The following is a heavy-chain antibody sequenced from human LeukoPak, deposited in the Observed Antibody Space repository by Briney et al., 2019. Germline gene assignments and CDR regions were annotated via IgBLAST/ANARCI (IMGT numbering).Heavy chain of an antibody. CDR3: ARLGRRGVVDY. J-gene: IGHJ4*02. D-gene: IGHD3-16*01. CDR2: IQQDGSEK. CDR1: GFTFTSYW. Sequence: GGSLRLSCAASGFTFTSYWMTWVRQAPGKGLEWVANIQQDGSEKNYVDSAKGRFTISRDNTKNSLYLQMNSLRAEDTAVYYCARLGRRGVVDYWGQGTLVTVSS. V-gene: IGHV3-7*03.